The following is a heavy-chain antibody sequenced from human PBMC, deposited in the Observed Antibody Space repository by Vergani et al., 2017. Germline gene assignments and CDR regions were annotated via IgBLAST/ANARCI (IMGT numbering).Heavy chain of an antibody. Sequence: QVQLQESGPGLVKPSQTLSLTCTVSGASINNDFYYWHWIRQPAGKGLEWIGSIYHSGSTYYNPSLKSRVTISVDTSKNQFSLKLSSVTAADTAVYYCAGQQLVGYYFDYWGQGTLVTVSS. D-gene: IGHD6-13*01. V-gene: IGHV4-61*02. CDR3: AGQQLVGYYFDY. CDR1: GASINNDFYY. J-gene: IGHJ4*02. CDR2: IYHSGST.